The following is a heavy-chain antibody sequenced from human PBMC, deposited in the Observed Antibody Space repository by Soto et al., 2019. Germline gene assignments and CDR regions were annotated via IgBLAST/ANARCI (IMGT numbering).Heavy chain of an antibody. V-gene: IGHV3-30-3*01. Sequence: SLRLSCAASGFTFSSYAMHWVRQAPGKGLEWVAVISYDGSNKYYADSVKGRFTISRDNSKNTLYLQMNSLRAEDTAVYYCASSDDFWSGSRLDYWGQGTLVTVSS. J-gene: IGHJ4*02. D-gene: IGHD3-3*01. CDR2: ISYDGSNK. CDR3: ASSDDFWSGSRLDY. CDR1: GFTFSSYA.